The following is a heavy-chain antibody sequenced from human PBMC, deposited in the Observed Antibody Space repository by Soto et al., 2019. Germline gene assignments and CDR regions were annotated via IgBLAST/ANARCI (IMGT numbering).Heavy chain of an antibody. CDR3: ASRGYSYGEGFDY. D-gene: IGHD5-18*01. CDR2: IYHSGST. J-gene: IGHJ4*02. V-gene: IGHV4-4*02. Sequence: QVQLQESGPGLVKPSGTLSLTCAVSGGSISSRNWWSWVRQTPGKGLEWIGEIYHSGSTNYNPSLKSRVTISVDKSKNQFSLKLTSVTAADTAVYYCASRGYSYGEGFDYWGQGTLVTVSS. CDR1: GGSISSRNW.